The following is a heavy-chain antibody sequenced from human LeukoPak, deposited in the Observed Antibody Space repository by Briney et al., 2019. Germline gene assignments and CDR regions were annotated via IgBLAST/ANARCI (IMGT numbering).Heavy chain of an antibody. CDR3: ARAALEWLSLDY. CDR1: GFTFSSYS. V-gene: IGHV3-21*01. D-gene: IGHD3-3*01. CDR2: ISSSSSYI. J-gene: IGHJ4*02. Sequence: GGSLRLSCAASGFTFSSYSMNWVRQAPGKGLEWVSSISSSSSYIYYADSVTGRFTISRDNAKNSLYLQMNSLRAEDTAVYYCARAALEWLSLDYWGQGTLVTVSS.